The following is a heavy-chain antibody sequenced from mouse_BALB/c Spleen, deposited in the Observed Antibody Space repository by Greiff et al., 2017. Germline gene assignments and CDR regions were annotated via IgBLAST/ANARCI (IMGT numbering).Heavy chain of an antibody. V-gene: IGHV1S22*01. CDR3: TRPVVAKSPLFAY. D-gene: IGHD1-1*01. CDR1: GYTFTSYW. J-gene: IGHJ3*01. Sequence: LQQPGSELVRPGASVKLSCKASGYTFTSYWMHWVKQRPGQGLEWIGNIYPGSGSTNYDEKFKSKATLTVDTSSSTAYMQLSSLTSEDSAVYYCTRPVVAKSPLFAYWGQGTLVTVSA. CDR2: IYPGSGST.